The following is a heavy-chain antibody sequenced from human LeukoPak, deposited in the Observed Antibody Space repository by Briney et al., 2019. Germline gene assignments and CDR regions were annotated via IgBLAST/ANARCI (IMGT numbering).Heavy chain of an antibody. D-gene: IGHD3-16*01. CDR3: SRDGGEGDNSAFDI. Sequence: GGSLRLSCAASGFTFSNVWMGWFRQAPGKGLEWVGRIRRKRNSYTTEYAPSVKGRFTISRDDSKNSLFLHMNSLKTEDTAVYHCSRDGGEGDNSAFDIWGQGTMVTVSS. V-gene: IGHV3-72*01. CDR1: GFTFSNVW. CDR2: IRRKRNSYTT. J-gene: IGHJ3*02.